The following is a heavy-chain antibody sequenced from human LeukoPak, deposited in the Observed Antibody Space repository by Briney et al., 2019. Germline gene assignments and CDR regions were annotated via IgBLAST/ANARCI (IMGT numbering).Heavy chain of an antibody. CDR3: ARQNYDEVNYYYYGLDV. J-gene: IGHJ6*02. D-gene: IGHD3-3*01. V-gene: IGHV4-34*01. Sequence: SETLSLTCAVYGGSFSGYYWSWIRQPPGKGLEWIGEINHSGSTNYNPSLKSRVTISVDTSKNQFSLKLMSVTAADTAVYYCARQNYDEVNYYYYGLDVWGQGTTVTVSS. CDR1: GGSFSGYY. CDR2: INHSGST.